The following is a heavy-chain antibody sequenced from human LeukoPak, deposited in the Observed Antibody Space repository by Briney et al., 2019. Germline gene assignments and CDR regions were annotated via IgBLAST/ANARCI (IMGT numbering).Heavy chain of an antibody. D-gene: IGHD2-15*01. V-gene: IGHV3-23*01. CDR1: GFTFSSYG. CDR3: AKGPGRYCSGGSCYSGN. CDR2: ISGSGGST. J-gene: IGHJ4*02. Sequence: SGGSLRLSCAASGFTFSSYGMSWVRQAPGKGLEWVSAISGSGGSTYYADSVKGRFTISRDNSKNTQYLQMNSLRAEDTAVYYCAKGPGRYCSGGSCYSGNWGQGTLVTVSS.